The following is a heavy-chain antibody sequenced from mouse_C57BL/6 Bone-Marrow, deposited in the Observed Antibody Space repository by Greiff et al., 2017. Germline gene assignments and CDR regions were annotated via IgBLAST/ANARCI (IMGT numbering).Heavy chain of an antibody. Sequence: VQLQQSGAELVRPGASVTLSCKASGYTFTDYEMHWVKQTPVHGLEWIGAIDPETGGTAYNQKFKGKAILTADKSSSTAYMELRSLTSEDSAVYYCTSDGYYIYAMDYWGQGTSVTVSS. CDR3: TSDGYYIYAMDY. CDR1: GYTFTDYE. J-gene: IGHJ4*01. V-gene: IGHV1-15*01. CDR2: IDPETGGT. D-gene: IGHD2-3*01.